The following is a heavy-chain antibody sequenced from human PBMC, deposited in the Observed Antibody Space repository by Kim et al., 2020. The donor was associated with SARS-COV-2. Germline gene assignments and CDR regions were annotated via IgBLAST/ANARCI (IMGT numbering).Heavy chain of an antibody. J-gene: IGHJ6*01. D-gene: IGHD2-15*01. CDR3: ARVSGYCSGGSCYHYYYYG. CDR2: INHSGST. Sequence: SETLSLTCAVYGGSFSGYYWSWIRQPPGKGLEWIGEINHSGSTNYNPSLKSRVTISVDTSKNQFSLKLSSVTAADTTVYSCARVSGYCSGGSCYHYYYYG. CDR1: GGSFSGYY. V-gene: IGHV4-34*01.